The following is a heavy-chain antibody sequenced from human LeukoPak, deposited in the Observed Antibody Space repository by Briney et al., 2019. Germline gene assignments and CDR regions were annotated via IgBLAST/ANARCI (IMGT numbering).Heavy chain of an antibody. CDR3: ARDSSGWAKNYYYGMDV. CDR2: ISAYNGNT. Sequence: ASVKVSCKASGYSFNNSDISWVRQAPGQGLEWMGWISAYNGNTNYAQKLQGRVTMTTDTSTTTAYMELRSLRSDDTAVYYCARDSSGWAKNYYYGMDVWGQGTTVTVSS. CDR1: GYSFNNSD. D-gene: IGHD6-19*01. V-gene: IGHV1-18*01. J-gene: IGHJ6*02.